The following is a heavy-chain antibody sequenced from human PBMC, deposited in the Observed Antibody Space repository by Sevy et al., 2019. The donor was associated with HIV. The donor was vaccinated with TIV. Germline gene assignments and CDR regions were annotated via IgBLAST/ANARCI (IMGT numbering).Heavy chain of an antibody. CDR3: ARDLGRQLGYYYGMDV. CDR2: IIPIFGTA. Sequence: SVKVSCKASGGTFSSYAISWVRQAPGQGLEWMGGIIPIFGTANYAQKFQGRVTITADESTSTAYMELSSLRSEDTAVYYCARDLGRQLGYYYGMDVWGQGTTVTVSS. V-gene: IGHV1-69*13. CDR1: GGTFSSYA. D-gene: IGHD6-6*01. J-gene: IGHJ6*02.